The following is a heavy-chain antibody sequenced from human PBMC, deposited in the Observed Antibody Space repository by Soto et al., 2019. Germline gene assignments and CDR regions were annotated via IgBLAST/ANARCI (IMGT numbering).Heavy chain of an antibody. J-gene: IGHJ6*02. V-gene: IGHV1-8*01. CDR2: MNPNSGNT. CDR1: GYTFTSYD. D-gene: IGHD1-26*01. Sequence: ASVKVSCKASGYTFTSYDINWVRQATGQGLEWMGWMNPNSGNTGYAQKFQGRVTMTRNTSISTAYMELSSLRSEDTAVYYCARNPTFYNGMDVWGQGTTFTVSS. CDR3: ARNPTFYNGMDV.